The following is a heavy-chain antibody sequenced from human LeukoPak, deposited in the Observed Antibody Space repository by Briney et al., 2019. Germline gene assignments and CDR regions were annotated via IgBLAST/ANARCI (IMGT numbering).Heavy chain of an antibody. CDR3: ARGKQLSHPNWFDP. V-gene: IGHV3-33*01. D-gene: IGHD6-6*01. CDR1: GFTFSSYG. J-gene: IGHJ5*02. CDR2: IWYDGSNK. Sequence: GGSLSLSCAASGFTFSSYGMHWVRQAPGKGLEWVADIWYDGSNKYYADPVKGRFTISRDNSKNTLYLQMGSLKAEDMAVYYCARGKQLSHPNWFDPWGQGTLVTVSS.